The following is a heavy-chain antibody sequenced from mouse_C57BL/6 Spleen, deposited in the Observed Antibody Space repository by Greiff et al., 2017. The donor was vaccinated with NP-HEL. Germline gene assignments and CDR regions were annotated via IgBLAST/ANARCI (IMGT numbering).Heavy chain of an antibody. J-gene: IGHJ4*01. CDR1: GYTFTSYT. V-gene: IGHV1-4*01. CDR3: ARRFDDVAMDY. CDR2: INPSSGYT. Sequence: QVQLKESGAELARPGASVKMSCKASGYTFTSYTMHWVKQRPGQGLEWIGYINPSSGYTKYNQKFKDKATLTADKSSSTAYMQLSSLTSEDSAVYYCARRFDDVAMDYWGQGTSVTVSS. D-gene: IGHD2-3*01.